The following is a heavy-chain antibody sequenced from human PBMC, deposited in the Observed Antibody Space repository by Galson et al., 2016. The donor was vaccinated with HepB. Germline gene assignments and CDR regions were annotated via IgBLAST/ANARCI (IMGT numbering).Heavy chain of an antibody. CDR1: GFTFNTSA. J-gene: IGHJ4*02. Sequence: SLRLSCAASGFTFNTSAMSWVRQAPGKGLEWVSVITDSGGRTDYADSVKGRFTVARANSKNTLFLQMTSLRADDTAVYYCAKMGGSGRSYLRFFDYWGQGTLVTVSS. V-gene: IGHV3-23*01. CDR3: AKMGGSGRSYLRFFDY. D-gene: IGHD3-10*01. CDR2: ITDSGGRT.